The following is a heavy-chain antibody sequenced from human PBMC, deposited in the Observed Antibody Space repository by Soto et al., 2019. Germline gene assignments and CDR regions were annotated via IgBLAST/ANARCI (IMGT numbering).Heavy chain of an antibody. J-gene: IGHJ3*02. D-gene: IGHD6-19*01. Sequence: QVQLQESGPGLVKPSQTLSLTCIVSGGSISSSGYFWSWIRQHPGKGLEWIGYIFYSGSTYNNPSLKSRVTMSPHTSKKQLSLKLSTVTASDTAVYYCRRDIRGWAIDICVQGTMLTVSS. V-gene: IGHV4-31*03. CDR3: RRDIRGWAIDI. CDR1: GGSISSSGYF. CDR2: IFYSGST.